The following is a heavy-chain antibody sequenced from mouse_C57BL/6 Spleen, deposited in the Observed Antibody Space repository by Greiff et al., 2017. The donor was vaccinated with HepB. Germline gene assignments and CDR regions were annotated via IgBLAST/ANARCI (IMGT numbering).Heavy chain of an antibody. J-gene: IGHJ4*01. CDR3: AKEGITTVVDAMDY. V-gene: IGHV2-3*01. D-gene: IGHD1-1*01. Sequence: VKLMESGPGLVAPSQSLSITCTVSGFSLTSYGVSWVRQPPGKGLEWLGVIWGDGSTNYHSALISRLSISKDNSKSQVFLKLNSLQTDDTATYYCAKEGITTVVDAMDYWGQGTSVTVSS. CDR2: IWGDGST. CDR1: GFSLTSYG.